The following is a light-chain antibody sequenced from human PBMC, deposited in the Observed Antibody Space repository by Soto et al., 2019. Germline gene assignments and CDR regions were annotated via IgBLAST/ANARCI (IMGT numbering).Light chain of an antibody. Sequence: DIQMTQSPSSLSASVGDRVTITCRASQRISSYLNWYQQKPGKAPKLLIYAASSLQSGVPSRFSSSGSGTDFPLTISSLQPEDFATYYCQQSYSAPRTFGQGTKVEIK. CDR2: AAS. J-gene: IGKJ1*01. CDR1: QRISSY. V-gene: IGKV1-39*01. CDR3: QQSYSAPRT.